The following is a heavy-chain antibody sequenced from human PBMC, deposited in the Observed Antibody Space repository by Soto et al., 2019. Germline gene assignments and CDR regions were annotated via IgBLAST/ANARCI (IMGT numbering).Heavy chain of an antibody. V-gene: IGHV4-30-4*01. D-gene: IGHD3-10*01. CDR2: IYKSATT. CDR1: GDSISSVDYF. J-gene: IGHJ4*02. CDR3: ARGNPQLRGVFDF. Sequence: PSETLSLTCSVSGDSISSVDYFWAWIRQPPGQALEYIGYIYKSATTYYNPSFESRVAISLDTSKSQFSLTVKSVTAADTAAYLCARGNPQLRGVFDFRGRGTQVTVSS.